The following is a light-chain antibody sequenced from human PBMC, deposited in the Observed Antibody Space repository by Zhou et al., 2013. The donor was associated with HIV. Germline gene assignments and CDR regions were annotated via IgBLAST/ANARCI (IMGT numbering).Light chain of an antibody. J-gene: IGKJ5*01. CDR1: QGISSY. CDR2: AAS. V-gene: IGKV1-8*01. Sequence: AIRITQSPSSLSASTGDRVTITCRASQGISSYLAWYQQKPGKAPKLLIYAASTLQSGVPSRFSGSGSGTDFTLTISCLQSEDFATYYCQQYYSFSPITFGQGTRLEIK. CDR3: QQYYSFSPIT.